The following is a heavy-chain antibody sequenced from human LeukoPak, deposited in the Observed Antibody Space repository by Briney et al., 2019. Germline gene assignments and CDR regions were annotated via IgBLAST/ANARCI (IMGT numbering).Heavy chain of an antibody. CDR2: IYHSGST. J-gene: IGHJ6*03. Sequence: SETLSLTCTVSGYSISSGYYWGWIRQPPGKGLEWIGNIYHSGSTYYNPSLKSRVTMSVHTSKNQFSLKLSSVTAADTAVYYCARDWDDYYNYYYMDVWGKGTTVTISS. V-gene: IGHV4-38-2*02. D-gene: IGHD1-26*01. CDR3: ARDWDDYYNYYYMDV. CDR1: GYSISSGYY.